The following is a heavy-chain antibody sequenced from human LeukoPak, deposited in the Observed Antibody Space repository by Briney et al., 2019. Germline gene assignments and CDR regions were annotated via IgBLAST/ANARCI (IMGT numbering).Heavy chain of an antibody. CDR1: GFTFSSYG. D-gene: IGHD4-17*01. V-gene: IGHV3-30*02. CDR3: AKGFQFRYGSYYFDY. CDR2: IRYDGSNK. Sequence: GGSLRLSCAASGFTFSSYGMHWVRQAPGKGLEWVAFIRYDGSNKYYADSVKGRFTISRDNSKNTLYLQMNSLRAEDTAVYYCAKGFQFRYGSYYFDYRGQGTLVTVSS. J-gene: IGHJ4*02.